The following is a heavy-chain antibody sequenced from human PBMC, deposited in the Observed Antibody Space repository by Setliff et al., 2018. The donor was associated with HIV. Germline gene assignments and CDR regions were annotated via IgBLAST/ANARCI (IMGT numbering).Heavy chain of an antibody. D-gene: IGHD2-21*01. CDR3: KTDWGGGGGAPLDP. CDR1: GFTFTDAW. Sequence: PGGSLRLSCTASGFTFTDAWLTWVRQAPGKGLEWVGRIKRKTDGGTTDYAAPVKGRFTISRDDSRNTLYLQMNNLKTEDTAMYYCKTDWGGGGGAPLDPWGQGTLVTVSS. J-gene: IGHJ5*02. V-gene: IGHV3-15*01. CDR2: IKRKTDGGTT.